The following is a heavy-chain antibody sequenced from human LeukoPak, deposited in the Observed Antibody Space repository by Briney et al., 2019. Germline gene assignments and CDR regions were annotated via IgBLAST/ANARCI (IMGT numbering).Heavy chain of an antibody. V-gene: IGHV3-7*01. CDR1: GFFLSKFW. Sequence: GWSLRLSCASSGFFLSKFWMSWVRQAPCKGLEWVANIGKDGSVNKYVDSVKGRFTISRDNAKNSLYLHMNSLRADDTAVYYCARDLDYYATDQWGQGTLVTVSS. CDR3: ARDLDYYATDQ. CDR2: IGKDGSVN. J-gene: IGHJ5*02. D-gene: IGHD3/OR15-3a*01.